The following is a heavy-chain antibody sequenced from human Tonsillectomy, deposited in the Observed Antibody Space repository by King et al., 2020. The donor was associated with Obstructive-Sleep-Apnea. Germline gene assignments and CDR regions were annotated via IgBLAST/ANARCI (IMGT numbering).Heavy chain of an antibody. CDR2: INQDGSEI. V-gene: IGHV3-7*01. Sequence: VQLVQSGGGLGQPGGSVRLSCAASGFTFSNFCMSWVRQAPGKGLEWVANINQDGSEIYYVDSVKGRFTISRDNAKNSLYLQMNNLRAEDTAVYYCARGWDIVATDWGQGTLVTVSS. D-gene: IGHD5-12*01. CDR3: ARGWDIVATD. CDR1: GFTFSNFC. J-gene: IGHJ4*02.